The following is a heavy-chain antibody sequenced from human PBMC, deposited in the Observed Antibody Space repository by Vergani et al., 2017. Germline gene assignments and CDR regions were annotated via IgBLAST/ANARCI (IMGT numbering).Heavy chain of an antibody. J-gene: IGHJ4*02. Sequence: QVQLQESGPGLVKPSQTLSLTCTVSGGSISSGSYYWSWIRQPPGKGLEWIGEINHSGSTNYNPSLKSRVTISVDTSKNQFSLKLSSVTAADTAVYYCARGDTYYYGGVHDYWGQGTLVTVSS. V-gene: IGHV4-39*07. D-gene: IGHD3-10*01. CDR1: GGSISSGSYY. CDR2: INHSGST. CDR3: ARGDTYYYGGVHDY.